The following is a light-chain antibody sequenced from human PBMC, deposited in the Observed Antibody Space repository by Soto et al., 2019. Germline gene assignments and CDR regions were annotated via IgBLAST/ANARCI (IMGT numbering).Light chain of an antibody. V-gene: IGKV1-39*01. CDR3: QQSYSTPNT. Sequence: DIQMTQSPSSLSASVGDRVTISCRASQSISSYLNWYHQKPGKAPKLLIYGASSLQSEVPSRFSDIGSGTDFTLTISILQPEDFANYDCQQSYSTPNTCGQGTRLEIK. CDR1: QSISSY. J-gene: IGKJ5*01. CDR2: GAS.